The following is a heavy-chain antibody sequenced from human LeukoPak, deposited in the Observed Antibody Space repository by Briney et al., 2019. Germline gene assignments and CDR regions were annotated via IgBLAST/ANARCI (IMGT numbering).Heavy chain of an antibody. CDR3: ARGRRVRYFDWSYDRHFDY. CDR1: GGSFSGYY. J-gene: IGHJ4*02. CDR2: INHSGST. Sequence: SETLSLTCAVYGGSFSGYYWSWIRQPPGKGLGWSGEINHSGSTNYNPSLKSRVTISVDTPKTQFSLKLSSVTAADTAVYYCARGRRVRYFDWSYDRHFDYWGQGTLVTVSS. V-gene: IGHV4-34*01. D-gene: IGHD3-9*01.